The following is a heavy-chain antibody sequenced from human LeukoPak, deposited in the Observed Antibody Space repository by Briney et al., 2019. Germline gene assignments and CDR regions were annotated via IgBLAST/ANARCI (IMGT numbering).Heavy chain of an antibody. J-gene: IGHJ5*02. Sequence: GGSLRLSCAASGFTFSNYDIHWVRQAPGKGLEWVAVISYDGSNKYYADSVKGRFTISRDNSKNTLYLQMNSLRGEDTAVYYCAKGRTGSYTTVPGGWFDPWGQGTLVTVSS. V-gene: IGHV3-30*18. CDR2: ISYDGSNK. CDR3: AKGRTGSYTTVPGGWFDP. D-gene: IGHD1-26*01. CDR1: GFTFSNYD.